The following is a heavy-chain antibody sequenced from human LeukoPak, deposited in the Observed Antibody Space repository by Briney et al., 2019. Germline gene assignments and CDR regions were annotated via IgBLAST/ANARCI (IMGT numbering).Heavy chain of an antibody. D-gene: IGHD1-7*01. Sequence: GGSLRLSCAASGFTFSSYWMSWVRQAPGKGLEWVANIKQDGSEKYYVDSVKGRFTISRDNAKNSLYLQMNSLRAEDTAVYYCARAPTGNWNYVYYYYMDVWGKGTTATVSS. CDR3: ARAPTGNWNYVYYYYMDV. CDR1: GFTFSSYW. J-gene: IGHJ6*03. V-gene: IGHV3-7*01. CDR2: IKQDGSEK.